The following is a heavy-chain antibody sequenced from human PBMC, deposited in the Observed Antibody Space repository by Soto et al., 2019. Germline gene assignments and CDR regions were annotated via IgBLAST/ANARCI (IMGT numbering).Heavy chain of an antibody. J-gene: IGHJ6*02. D-gene: IGHD4-17*01. CDR2: ISGSGGST. CDR3: AKGTYGGNHDYYYYGMDV. Sequence: GGSLRLSCAASGFTFSSYAMSWVRQAPGKGPEWVSGISGSGGSTYYADSVKGRFTISRDNSKNTLCLQVNSLRAEDTAVYYCAKGTYGGNHDYYYYGMDVWGQGTMVTVSS. CDR1: GFTFSSYA. V-gene: IGHV3-23*01.